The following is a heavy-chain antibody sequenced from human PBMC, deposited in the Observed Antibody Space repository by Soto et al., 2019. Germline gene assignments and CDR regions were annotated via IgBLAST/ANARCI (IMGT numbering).Heavy chain of an antibody. CDR1: GDTFNDYY. CDR2: INPNGGVT. J-gene: IGHJ6*03. Sequence: QVQLVQSGAEVKKHGASVTVSCRSSGDTFNDYYIHWVRQAPGQGLEWMGWINPNGGVTKYAPKFQGWVTMTRETSIRTVYMQLRRLRSDDTAVYYCARESGGATATFDYYYYMDVWGTGTTVTVSS. CDR3: ARESGGATATFDYYYYMDV. V-gene: IGHV1-2*04. D-gene: IGHD5-12*01.